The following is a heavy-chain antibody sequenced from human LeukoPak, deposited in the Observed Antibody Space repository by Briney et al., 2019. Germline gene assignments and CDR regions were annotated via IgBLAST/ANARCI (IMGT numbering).Heavy chain of an antibody. V-gene: IGHV5-51*01. Sequence: KLGESLKISCKGSGYSFTNYWIGWVRQMPGKGLEWMGIIYPGDSDTRYSPSFQGQVTISADKSISTAYLQWSSLKASDTAMYYCARRSRYSFVPFDIWGQGTMVTVSS. CDR1: GYSFTNYW. J-gene: IGHJ3*02. CDR2: IYPGDSDT. D-gene: IGHD3-9*01. CDR3: ARRSRYSFVPFDI.